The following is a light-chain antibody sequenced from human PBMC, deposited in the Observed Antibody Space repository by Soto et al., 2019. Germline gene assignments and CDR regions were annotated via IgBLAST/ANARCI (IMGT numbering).Light chain of an antibody. CDR3: QQYDNWPRAT. V-gene: IGKV3-15*01. Sequence: EIVLTQSPATLSLSPGERATLSCRASQSVSNYLAWYQQKPGQAPRLLIYGASTRATGIPARFSGSGSGTEFTLTISRLQSEDFAVYYCQQYDNWPRATFGGGTKVDIK. CDR2: GAS. J-gene: IGKJ4*01. CDR1: QSVSNY.